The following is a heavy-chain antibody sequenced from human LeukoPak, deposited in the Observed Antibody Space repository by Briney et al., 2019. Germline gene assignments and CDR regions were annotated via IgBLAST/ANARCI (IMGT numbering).Heavy chain of an antibody. D-gene: IGHD6-13*01. V-gene: IGHV3-23*01. J-gene: IGHJ4*02. CDR3: AKTYSGTWYPDY. CDR2: ISGSGGST. Sequence: GGSLRLSCAASGFTFSSYAIIWVRQAPGKGLEWVSGISGSGGSTYDTDSVKGRFTISRDNSKNTVYLQMNSLRAEDTAVYYCAKTYSGTWYPDYWGQGTLVTVSS. CDR1: GFTFSSYA.